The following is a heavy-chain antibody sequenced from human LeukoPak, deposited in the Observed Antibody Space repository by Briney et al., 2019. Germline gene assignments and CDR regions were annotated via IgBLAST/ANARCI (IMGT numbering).Heavy chain of an antibody. V-gene: IGHV5-10-1*01. D-gene: IGHD1-1*01. CDR1: GYSFSSSW. CDR3: ARRTTGTTNFDY. CDR2: IDPSDSNT. J-gene: IGHJ4*02. Sequence: GESLKISCKGSGYSFSSSWISWVRQMPGKGLEWMGRIDPSDSNTKYSPAFQGHVTISADKSFSAAYLQWSSLKASDTAMYYCARRTTGTTNFDYWGQGTLVTASS.